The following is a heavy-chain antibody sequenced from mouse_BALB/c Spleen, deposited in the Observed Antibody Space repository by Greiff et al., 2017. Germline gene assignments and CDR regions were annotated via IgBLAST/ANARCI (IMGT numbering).Heavy chain of an antibody. Sequence: EVKLQESGAELVKPGASVKLSCTASGFNIKDTYMHWVKQRPEQGLEWIGRIDPANGNTKYDPKFQGKATITADTSSNTAYLQLSSLTSEDTAVYYCARGNGYLYFDYWGQGTTLTVSS. D-gene: IGHD1-2*01. CDR3: ARGNGYLYFDY. J-gene: IGHJ2*01. CDR1: GFNIKDTY. V-gene: IGHV14-3*02. CDR2: IDPANGNT.